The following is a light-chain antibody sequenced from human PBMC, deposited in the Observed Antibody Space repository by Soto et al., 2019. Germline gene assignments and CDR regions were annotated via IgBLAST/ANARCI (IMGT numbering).Light chain of an antibody. Sequence: EIVLTQSPATLSLSPGERATLSCRASQSVSSYLAWYQQKPGQAPRLLIYDVSNRAPGIPARFSGSGSGTDFTLTISSLEPEDFAVYYCQQRNYWPLTFGGGTKVEIK. V-gene: IGKV3-11*01. J-gene: IGKJ4*01. CDR2: DVS. CDR3: QQRNYWPLT. CDR1: QSVSSY.